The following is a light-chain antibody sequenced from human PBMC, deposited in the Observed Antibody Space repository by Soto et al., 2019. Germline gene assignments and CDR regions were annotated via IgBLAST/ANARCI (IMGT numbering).Light chain of an antibody. CDR2: DVV. V-gene: IGLV2-8*01. Sequence: QSALTQPPSASGSPGQSVTISCTGTNRDVGTHNYVSWYQQYPGKAPKLLIYDVVKRPSGIPHRFSGSKSGNTASLTVSGLQADDEAAYYCFSYAGGSTFVFGTGTTLTV. J-gene: IGLJ1*01. CDR1: NRDVGTHNY. CDR3: FSYAGGSTFV.